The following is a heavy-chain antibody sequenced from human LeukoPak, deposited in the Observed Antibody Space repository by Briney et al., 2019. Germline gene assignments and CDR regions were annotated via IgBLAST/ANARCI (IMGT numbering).Heavy chain of an antibody. CDR1: GYTFTGYY. CDR3: ARVAPIVATMTPYWFDP. D-gene: IGHD5-12*01. CDR2: INPNSGGT. Sequence: ASVKVSCKASGYTFTGYYMHWVRQAPGQGLEWMGWINPNSGGTNYAQQFQGRVTMTRDTSISTAYMELSRLRSDDTAVYYCARVAPIVATMTPYWFDPWGQGTLVTVSS. V-gene: IGHV1-2*02. J-gene: IGHJ5*02.